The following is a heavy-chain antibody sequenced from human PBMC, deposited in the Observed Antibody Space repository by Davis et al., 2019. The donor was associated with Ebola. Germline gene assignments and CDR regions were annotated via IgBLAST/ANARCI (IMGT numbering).Heavy chain of an antibody. J-gene: IGHJ6*02. Sequence: ASVKVSCKASGGTFSSYGISWVRQAPGQGLEWMGWISAYNGNTNYAQKLQGRVTMTTDTSTSTAYMELRSLRSDDTAVYYCARAPSIAAARGLYYYYGMDVWGQGTTVTVSS. D-gene: IGHD6-13*01. CDR3: ARAPSIAAARGLYYYYGMDV. CDR2: ISAYNGNT. V-gene: IGHV1-18*01. CDR1: GGTFSSYG.